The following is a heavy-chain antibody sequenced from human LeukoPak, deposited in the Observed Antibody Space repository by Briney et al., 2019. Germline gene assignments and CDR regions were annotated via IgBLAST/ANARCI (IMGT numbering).Heavy chain of an antibody. V-gene: IGHV3-9*01. Sequence: GGSLRLSCAASGFTFDGYAMHWVRQAPGKGLEWVSGISWNSGSIGYADSVKGRFAISRDNAKNSLYLQMNSLRAEDTALYYCAKARYYYDSSGPPDYWGQGTLVTVSS. CDR2: ISWNSGSI. CDR3: AKARYYYDSSGPPDY. CDR1: GFTFDGYA. D-gene: IGHD3-22*01. J-gene: IGHJ4*02.